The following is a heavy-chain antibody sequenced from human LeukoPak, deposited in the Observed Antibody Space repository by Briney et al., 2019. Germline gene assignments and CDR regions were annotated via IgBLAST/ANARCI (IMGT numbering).Heavy chain of an antibody. CDR2: IYKAGNT. D-gene: IGHD6-13*01. CDR1: GGSISSTTYY. CDR3: ARFISAGGPDY. V-gene: IGHV4-39*07. J-gene: IGHJ4*02. Sequence: PSETLSLTCTVSGGSISSTTYYWAWIRQPPGKGLEWIGSIYKAGNTNYNPSLKSRVTILVDTSKNQFSLKLNSVTAADTAVYYCARFISAGGPDYWGQGTVVTVSS.